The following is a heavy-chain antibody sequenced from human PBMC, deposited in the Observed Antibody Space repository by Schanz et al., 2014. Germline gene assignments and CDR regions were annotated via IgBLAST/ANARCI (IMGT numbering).Heavy chain of an antibody. D-gene: IGHD1-26*01. CDR2: IYHSGSP. CDR3: ARQGDVYRLDY. V-gene: IGHV4-59*08. J-gene: IGHJ4*02. Sequence: QVQLQESGPGLVTASETLALTCTVSTDSIMTYYWNWIRQPPGKGLEWIGYIYHSGSPIYNPSLQSRVTISIDTSKNQFSLKMESVTAADTAMYFCARQGDVYRLDYWGQGTLVTVTS. CDR1: TDSIMTYY.